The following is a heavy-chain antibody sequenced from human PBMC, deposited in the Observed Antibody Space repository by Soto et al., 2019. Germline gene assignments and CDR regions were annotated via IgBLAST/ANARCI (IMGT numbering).Heavy chain of an antibody. CDR1: GFTVSNNY. D-gene: IGHD1-1*01. V-gene: IGHV3-66*01. J-gene: IGHJ4*02. CDR3: ARDGTYNWV. CDR2: IYSGGAT. Sequence: EVQLVESGGGLVQPGGSLRLSCAASGFTVSNNYRRWVRQAPGKGLEWVSLIYSGGATYYADSVKGRFTISRDNAKNTLYLQMNSLRAEDTAVYYCARDGTYNWVGGQGILVTVSS.